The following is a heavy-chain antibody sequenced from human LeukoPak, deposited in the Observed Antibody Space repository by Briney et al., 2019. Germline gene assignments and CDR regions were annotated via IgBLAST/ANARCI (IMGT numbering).Heavy chain of an antibody. CDR3: ARDLLNYYGSGEAPTSYYGMDV. CDR2: ISGSGSTI. V-gene: IGHV3-11*01. D-gene: IGHD3-10*01. J-gene: IGHJ6*02. CDR1: GFTFSDYY. Sequence: PGGSLRLSCAASGFTFSDYYMSWIRQAPGKGLEWVSYISGSGSTIYYADSVKGRFTISRDNAKNSLYLQMNSLRAEDTAVYYCARDLLNYYGSGEAPTSYYGMDVWGQGTTVTVSS.